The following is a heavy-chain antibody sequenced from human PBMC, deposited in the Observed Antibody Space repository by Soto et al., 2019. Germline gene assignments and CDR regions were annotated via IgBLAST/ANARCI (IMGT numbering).Heavy chain of an antibody. J-gene: IGHJ4*02. D-gene: IGHD3-22*01. CDR2: IYYSGST. Sequence: SETLSLTCTVSGGSMSSGDYYWSWIRQPPGKGLEWIGYIYYSGSTYYNPSLKSRVTISVDTSKNQFSLKLSSVTAADTAVYYCASGGQYYYDSSGYYNFDYWGQGTLVTVSS. CDR3: ASGGQYYYDSSGYYNFDY. CDR1: GGSMSSGDYY. V-gene: IGHV4-30-4*01.